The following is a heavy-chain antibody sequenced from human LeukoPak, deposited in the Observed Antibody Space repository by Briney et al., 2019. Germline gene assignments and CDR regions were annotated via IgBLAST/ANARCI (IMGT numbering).Heavy chain of an antibody. Sequence: GGSLRLSCVVSGFSFSDSYMTWIRQTPGKGLESLAYISGSGHDIYYTDSVKGRFTISRDNAKNTLYLQINGLRAEDTAVYYCAKDHLPGIVVADRDYWGQGTLVTVSS. CDR3: AKDHLPGIVVADRDY. CDR1: GFSFSDSY. V-gene: IGHV3-11*01. CDR2: ISGSGHDI. D-gene: IGHD6-19*01. J-gene: IGHJ4*02.